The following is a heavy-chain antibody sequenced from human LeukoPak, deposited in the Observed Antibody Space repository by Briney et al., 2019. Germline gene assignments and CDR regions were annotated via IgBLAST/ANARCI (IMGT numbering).Heavy chain of an antibody. CDR2: IYYSGST. Sequence: SETLSLTCTVSGGSISTTSYFWGWIRQPPGKGLEWIGSIYYSGSTYYNPSLKSRVTISVDTSKNQFSLKLSSVIAADTAVYFCVPEGEWALPFDYWGQGTLVTVSS. V-gene: IGHV4-39*01. CDR3: VPEGEWALPFDY. D-gene: IGHD3-16*01. CDR1: GGSISTTSYF. J-gene: IGHJ4*02.